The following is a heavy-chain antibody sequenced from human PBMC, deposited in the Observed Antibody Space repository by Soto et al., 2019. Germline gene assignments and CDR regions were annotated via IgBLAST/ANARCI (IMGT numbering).Heavy chain of an antibody. CDR2: IIPIFGTA. CDR1: GGTFSSYA. V-gene: IGHV1-69*13. Sequence: SVKGSCKASGGTFSSYAIRWVRQAPGQELEWMGGIIPIFGTANYAQKFQGRVTITADESTSTAYMELSSLRSEDTVVYYCARVTYYDILTGFDAFDIWGQGTMVTVSS. D-gene: IGHD3-9*01. CDR3: ARVTYYDILTGFDAFDI. J-gene: IGHJ3*02.